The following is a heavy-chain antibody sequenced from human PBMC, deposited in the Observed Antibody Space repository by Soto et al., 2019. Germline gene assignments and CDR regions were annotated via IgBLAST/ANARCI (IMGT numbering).Heavy chain of an antibody. J-gene: IGHJ3*02. Sequence: EVQLVESGGGLIQPGGSLRLSCAASGFTVSSNYMSWVRQAPGKGLEWVSVIYSGGSTYYADSLKGRFTISRDNSKNTLYLQMNSLRAEDTAVYYCARITASDAFDIWGQGTMVTVSS. V-gene: IGHV3-53*01. CDR2: IYSGGST. D-gene: IGHD1-20*01. CDR1: GFTVSSNY. CDR3: ARITASDAFDI.